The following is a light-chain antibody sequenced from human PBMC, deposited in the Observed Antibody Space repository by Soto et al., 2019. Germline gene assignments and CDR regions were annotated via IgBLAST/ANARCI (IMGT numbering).Light chain of an antibody. Sequence: QSVLTQPPSVSGAPGQRVAISCAGSSSNIGADYTVHWYQQLPGTAPKLLIYDTKNRPSGVPERFSGSKSGTSASLAITGLQAEDEADYYCQSYDSGLSGLVFGGGTKVTVL. CDR1: SSNIGADYT. V-gene: IGLV1-40*01. CDR3: QSYDSGLSGLV. J-gene: IGLJ2*01. CDR2: DTK.